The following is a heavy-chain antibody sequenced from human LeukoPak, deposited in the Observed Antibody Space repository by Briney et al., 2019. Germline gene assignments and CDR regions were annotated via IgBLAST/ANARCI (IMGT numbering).Heavy chain of an antibody. V-gene: IGHV1-8*01. CDR2: MNPNRGNT. J-gene: IGHJ3*02. CDR1: GYTFTSYD. CDR3: ARSPMRRDILTGPAFDI. Sequence: ASVKVSCKASGYTFTSYDINGVRQATGQGLEWMGWMNPNRGNTGYAQKFQGRVTMTRNTSISTAYMELSSLRSEDTAVYYCARSPMRRDILTGPAFDIWGQGTMVTVSS. D-gene: IGHD3-9*01.